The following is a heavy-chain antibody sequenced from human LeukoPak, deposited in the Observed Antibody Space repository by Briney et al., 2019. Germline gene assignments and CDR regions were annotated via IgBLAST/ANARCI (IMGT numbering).Heavy chain of an antibody. Sequence: PSQTLSLTCTVSGGSISSGDYYWSWIRQPPGKGLEWIGYIYYSGSTHYNPSLKSRVTISVDTSKNQFSLKLSFVTAADTAVYYRARDQMVRGVIAGGYYYYGMDVWGQGTTVTVSS. D-gene: IGHD3-10*01. CDR3: ARDQMVRGVIAGGYYYYGMDV. J-gene: IGHJ6*02. V-gene: IGHV4-30-4*01. CDR1: GGSISSGDYY. CDR2: IYYSGST.